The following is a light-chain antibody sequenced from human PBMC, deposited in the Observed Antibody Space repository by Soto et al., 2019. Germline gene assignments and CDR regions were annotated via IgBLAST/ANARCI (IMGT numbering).Light chain of an antibody. CDR1: QSVLYSSNNKTY. J-gene: IGKJ5*01. CDR3: QQYYSTPIT. Sequence: DIVMTQSPDSLAVSLGERATINCRSSQSVLYSSNNKTYLAWFQQKPGQPPNLLIDWASTRETGVPDRFSGSGSGTEFTLTISSLKAEDVAVDYCQQYYSTPITFGQGTRLEIK. CDR2: WAS. V-gene: IGKV4-1*01.